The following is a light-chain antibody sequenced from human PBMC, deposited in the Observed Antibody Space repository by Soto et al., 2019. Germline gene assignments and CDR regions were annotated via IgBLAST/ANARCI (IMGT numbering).Light chain of an antibody. J-gene: IGKJ4*01. CDR3: QQRSDWPIT. CDR2: AAS. V-gene: IGKV3-11*01. Sequence: EIVLTQSPAILSLSPGERATLSCRACQSVSSYLTWYQQKPGQAPSLLIYAASNRATGIPARFSGSGSGTDFTLTISSLEPEDSAVYYCQQRSDWPITSGGGTKVEIK. CDR1: QSVSSY.